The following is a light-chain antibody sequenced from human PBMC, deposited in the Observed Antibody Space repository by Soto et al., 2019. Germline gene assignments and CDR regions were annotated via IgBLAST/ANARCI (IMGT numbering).Light chain of an antibody. CDR1: QSVRSW. V-gene: IGKV1-5*01. CDR2: DAS. CDR3: QQYYNSPLT. J-gene: IGKJ4*01. Sequence: DIQMNQSPSTLSAYVGDRVTITCRASQSVRSWLAWYQQKPGRAPKFLIYDASSLESGVPSRFSGSGSGTEFTLTISNLQPDDFATYYSQQYYNSPLTLGGGTQVEI.